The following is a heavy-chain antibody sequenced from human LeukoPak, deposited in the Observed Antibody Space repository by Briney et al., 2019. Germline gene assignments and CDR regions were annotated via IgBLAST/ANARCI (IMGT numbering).Heavy chain of an antibody. CDR1: GFTVSSNY. J-gene: IGHJ4*02. Sequence: PGGSLRLSCAASGFTVSSNYMSWVRQAPGKGLEWVAVIWPDGSSKYYADSVKGRFTISRDNSRNTLFLQMNGLRAEDTALYYCASRSPALDFWGQGTLVTVSS. CDR3: ASRSPALDF. D-gene: IGHD2-2*01. CDR2: IWPDGSSK. V-gene: IGHV3-33*08.